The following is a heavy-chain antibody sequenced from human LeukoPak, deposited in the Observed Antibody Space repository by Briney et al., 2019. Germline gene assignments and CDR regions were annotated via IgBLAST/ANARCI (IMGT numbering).Heavy chain of an antibody. CDR2: IRSSGSTI. CDR3: AKDKGLLWFGEFENAFDI. Sequence: PGGSLRLSCAASGFIFSDYYMSWIRQAPGKGLEWVSYIRSSGSTIYYADSVKGRFTISRDNAKNSLYLQMNSLRAEDTALYYCAKDKGLLWFGEFENAFDIWGQGTMVTVSS. CDR1: GFIFSDYY. D-gene: IGHD3-10*01. J-gene: IGHJ3*02. V-gene: IGHV3-11*01.